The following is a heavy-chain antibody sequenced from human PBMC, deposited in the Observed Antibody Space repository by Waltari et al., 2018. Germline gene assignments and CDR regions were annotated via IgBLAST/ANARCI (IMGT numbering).Heavy chain of an antibody. J-gene: IGHJ4*02. V-gene: IGHV3-53*01. D-gene: IGHD5-18*01. CDR2: IYSGGST. Sequence: EVPLVESGGGFFEPGGSFRLSCSASGFPVSINSSRGVRQAPGKGLEWVSVIYSGGSTYYADSVKGRFTISRDNSKNTRYLQMNSLRAEDTAVYYCARYGYSYGYHFDYWGQGTLVTVSS. CDR3: ARYGYSYGYHFDY. CDR1: GFPVSINS.